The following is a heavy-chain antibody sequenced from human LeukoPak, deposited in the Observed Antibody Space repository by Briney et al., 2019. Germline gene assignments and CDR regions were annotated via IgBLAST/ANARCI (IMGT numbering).Heavy chain of an antibody. Sequence: PSETLSLTSPVSGGSISSYYWSWIRKPAGKGLEWIGRIHISGSTNYNTSLKTRVTMSVDTSKNQFSLKLSSVTAADTAVYYCARDGYIYSSGYYYFDYWGQGTLVTVSS. J-gene: IGHJ4*02. CDR3: ARDGYIYSSGYYYFDY. V-gene: IGHV4-4*07. CDR1: GGSISSYY. D-gene: IGHD3-22*01. CDR2: IHISGST.